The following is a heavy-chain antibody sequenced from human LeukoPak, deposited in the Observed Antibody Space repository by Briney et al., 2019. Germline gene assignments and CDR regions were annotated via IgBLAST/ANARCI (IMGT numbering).Heavy chain of an antibody. CDR3: AHRSGTAQDYYGLDV. Sequence: TQSLTCTVSGGSISSYYWSWIRQPPGKALEWLALIYWDDDKRYSPSLKSRLTITKDTSKNQVVLTMTNIDPVDTATYYCAHRSGTAQDYYGLDVWGQGTTVTVSS. V-gene: IGHV2-5*08. CDR1: GGSISSYYW. CDR2: IYWDDDK. J-gene: IGHJ6*02. D-gene: IGHD3-10*01.